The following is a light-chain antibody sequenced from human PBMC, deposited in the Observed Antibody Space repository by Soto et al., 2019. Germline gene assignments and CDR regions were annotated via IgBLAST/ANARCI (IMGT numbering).Light chain of an antibody. J-gene: IGLJ1*01. V-gene: IGLV2-18*02. Sequence: QSALTQPPSVSGSPGQSVTISCTGTSSDVGSYNGVSWYQQPPGTAPKLMIYDVSNRPSGVPDRFSGSKSGNTASLTISGLQAEDEGDYYCSSYTSSSTYVFGTGTKVT. CDR1: SSDVGSYNG. CDR3: SSYTSSSTYV. CDR2: DVS.